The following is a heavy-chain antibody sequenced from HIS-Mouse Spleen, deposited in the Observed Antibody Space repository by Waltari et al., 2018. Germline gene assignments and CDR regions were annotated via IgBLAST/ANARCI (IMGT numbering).Heavy chain of an antibody. CDR3: AREIPYSSSWYDWYFDL. J-gene: IGHJ2*01. CDR1: GGSISSSSYY. V-gene: IGHV4-39*07. Sequence: QLQLHESGPGVVKPSETLSLTCTLSGGSISSSSYYWGWFRQPQGKGLEWIGIIYYSGSTYYNPSLKSRVTISVDTSKTQFSLKLSSVTAADTAVYYCAREIPYSSSWYDWYFDLWGRGTLVTVSS. CDR2: IYYSGST. D-gene: IGHD6-13*01.